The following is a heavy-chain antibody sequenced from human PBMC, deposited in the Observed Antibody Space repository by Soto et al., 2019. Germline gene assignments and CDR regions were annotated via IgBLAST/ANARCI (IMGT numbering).Heavy chain of an antibody. CDR1: GFTFSNYA. CDR3: ANGALLVGATIFGLNV. J-gene: IGHJ6*02. Sequence: PGGSLRLSCAASGFTFSNYAMSWVRQAPGKGLEWVSGISGSGGSTNYADSVKGRFTISRDNSKNTLYLQMNSLRADDTALYYCANGALLVGATIFGLNVWGQGTTVTVSS. CDR2: ISGSGGST. V-gene: IGHV3-23*01. D-gene: IGHD1-26*01.